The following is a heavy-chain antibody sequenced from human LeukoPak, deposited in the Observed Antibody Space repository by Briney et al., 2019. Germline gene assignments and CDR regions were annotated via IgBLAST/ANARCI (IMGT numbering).Heavy chain of an antibody. D-gene: IGHD3-16*01. V-gene: IGHV3-9*01. Sequence: PGRSLRLSCAASGFTFDDYAMHWVRQAPAKGLEWVSGISWNSGSIGYGDSGKGPFTNPRGNAKNSLDLQMNSLRAEDTALEYWSKGRGGHPKNLFDSWGQETLVTVSS. J-gene: IGHJ5*01. CDR3: SKGRGGHPKNLFDS. CDR1: GFTFDDYA. CDR2: ISWNSGSI.